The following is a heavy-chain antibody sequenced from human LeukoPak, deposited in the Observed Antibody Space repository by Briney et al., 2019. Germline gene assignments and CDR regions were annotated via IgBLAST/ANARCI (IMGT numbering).Heavy chain of an antibody. CDR1: GFTFSSYA. V-gene: IGHV3-30-3*01. J-gene: IGHJ6*02. CDR2: ISYDGSNK. D-gene: IGHD3-10*01. CDR3: AMLNCYGSGVCYGMDV. Sequence: GGSLRLYCAASGFTFSSYAMHWVRQAPGKGLEWVAVISYDGSNKYYADSVKGRFTISRDNSKNTLYLQMNSLRAEDTAVYYCAMLNCYGSGVCYGMDVWGQGTTVTVSS.